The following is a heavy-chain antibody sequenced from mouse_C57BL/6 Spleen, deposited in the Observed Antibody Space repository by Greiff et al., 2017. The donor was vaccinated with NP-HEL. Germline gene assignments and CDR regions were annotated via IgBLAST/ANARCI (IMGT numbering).Heavy chain of an antibody. CDR3: ARRGGYGSSAWFAY. Sequence: QVQLQQPGAELVKPGASVKLSCKASGYTFTSYWMQWVKQRPGQGLEWIGEIDPSDSYTNYNQKFKGKATLTVDTSSSTAYMQLSSLTSEDSAVYYCARRGGYGSSAWFAYWGQGTLVTVSA. CDR1: GYTFTSYW. V-gene: IGHV1-50*01. D-gene: IGHD1-1*01. J-gene: IGHJ3*01. CDR2: IDPSDSYT.